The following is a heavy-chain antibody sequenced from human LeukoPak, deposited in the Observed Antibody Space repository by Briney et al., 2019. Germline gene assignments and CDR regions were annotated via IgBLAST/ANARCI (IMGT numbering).Heavy chain of an antibody. D-gene: IGHD5-18*01. CDR3: ARVSYGYGYYFDY. V-gene: IGHV4-34*01. CDR1: GGSFSGYY. CDR2: INHSGST. J-gene: IGHJ4*02. Sequence: PSETLSLTCAVYGGSFSGYYWSGIRKPPGKGLEWIGEINHSGSTNYNPSLKSRVTISVDTSKNQFSLKLSSVTAADTAVYYCARVSYGYGYYFDYWGQGTLVTVSS.